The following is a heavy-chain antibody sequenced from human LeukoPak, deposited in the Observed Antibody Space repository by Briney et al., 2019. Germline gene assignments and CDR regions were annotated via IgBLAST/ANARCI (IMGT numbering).Heavy chain of an antibody. V-gene: IGHV3-21*01. CDR3: ARDLVATVTPFDY. Sequence: GGSLRLSCAASGFTFSSYSMNWVRQAPGKGLEWVSSISSSGSYIYYADSVKGRFTISRDNAKNSLYLQMNSLRAEDTVVYYCARDLVATVTPFDYWGQGTLVTVSS. D-gene: IGHD4-17*01. CDR1: GFTFSSYS. J-gene: IGHJ4*02. CDR2: ISSSGSYI.